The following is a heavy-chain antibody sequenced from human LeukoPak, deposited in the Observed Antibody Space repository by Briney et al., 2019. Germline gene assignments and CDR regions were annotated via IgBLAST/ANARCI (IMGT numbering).Heavy chain of an antibody. J-gene: IGHJ5*02. V-gene: IGHV4-59*11. CDR1: GGSISRHF. CDR2: IHYSGST. D-gene: IGHD2-2*01. Sequence: SETLSLTCTVFGGSISRHFWTWIRQPPGKGLEWTGYIHYSGSTNYNPSLKSRVSISVDTSKNEFSLKLSSVTAADTAVYYCARYFLECSRASCLNWFDPWGQGTLVTVSS. CDR3: ARYFLECSRASCLNWFDP.